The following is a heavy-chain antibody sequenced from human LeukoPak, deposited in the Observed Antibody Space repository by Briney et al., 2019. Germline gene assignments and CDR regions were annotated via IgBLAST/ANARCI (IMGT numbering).Heavy chain of an antibody. CDR1: GFTFSSYW. Sequence: RLSCAASGFTFSSYWMSWVRQAPGKGLEWVANIKQDGSEKYYVDSVKGRFTISRDNAKNSLYLQMNSLRAEDTAVYYCARPTTDYDFWSGYYFDAFDIWGQGTMVTVSS. D-gene: IGHD3-3*01. CDR2: IKQDGSEK. V-gene: IGHV3-7*01. J-gene: IGHJ3*02. CDR3: ARPTTDYDFWSGYYFDAFDI.